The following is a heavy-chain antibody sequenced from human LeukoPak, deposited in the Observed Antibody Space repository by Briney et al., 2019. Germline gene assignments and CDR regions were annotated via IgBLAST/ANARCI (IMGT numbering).Heavy chain of an antibody. J-gene: IGHJ4*02. CDR2: INAGNGNT. D-gene: IGHD4-23*01. CDR3: ARERYDYGGNRGGNFDY. V-gene: IGHV1-3*01. Sequence: GASVKVSCKASGYTFTSYAMHWVRQAPGQRLEWMGWINAGNGNTKYSQKFQGRVTITADKSTSTAYMELSSLRSEDTAVYYCARERYDYGGNRGGNFDYWGQGTLVTVSS. CDR1: GYTFTSYA.